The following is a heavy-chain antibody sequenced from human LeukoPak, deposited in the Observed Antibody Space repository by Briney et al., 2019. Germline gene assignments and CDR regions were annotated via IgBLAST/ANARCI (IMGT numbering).Heavy chain of an antibody. V-gene: IGHV4-4*07. CDR1: GGSISSYY. CDR3: AREGHDYGDYFFLFDY. J-gene: IGHJ4*02. CDR2: IYTSGST. Sequence: SETLSLTCTVSGGSISSYYWSWIRQPAGKGLEWIGRIYTSGSTNYNPSLKSRVTMSVDTSKNQFSLKLSSVTAADTAVYYCAREGHDYGDYFFLFDYWGQGTLVAVSS. D-gene: IGHD4-17*01.